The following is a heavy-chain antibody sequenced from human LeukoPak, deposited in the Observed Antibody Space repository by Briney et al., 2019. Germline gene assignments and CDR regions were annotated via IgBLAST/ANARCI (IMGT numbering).Heavy chain of an antibody. CDR2: ISGSGAST. J-gene: IGHJ4*02. CDR1: GFTFSTNA. V-gene: IGHV3-23*01. D-gene: IGHD1-26*01. Sequence: QSGGSLRLSCLTSGFTFSTNAMSWVRQAPGKGLEWISGISGSGASTYYADSVTGRFTISRDNSRNTLYLQMNSLRGDGTAVYYCAKDVGKWESLHFFDYWGQGTLVTVSS. CDR3: AKDVGKWESLHFFDY.